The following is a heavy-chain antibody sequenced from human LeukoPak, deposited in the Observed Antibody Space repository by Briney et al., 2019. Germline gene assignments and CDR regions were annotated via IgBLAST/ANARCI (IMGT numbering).Heavy chain of an antibody. CDR3: AREQGGYSGSADY. D-gene: IGHD5-12*01. Sequence: ASVRVSCKASGYTFSIYGISWVRQAPGQGLEWMGWISAYNGNTNYAQKFQGRVTMTTDTSTTTAYMELRSLRSDDTAVYYCAREQGGYSGSADYWGQGTLVTVSS. J-gene: IGHJ4*02. CDR1: GYTFSIYG. V-gene: IGHV1-18*01. CDR2: ISAYNGNT.